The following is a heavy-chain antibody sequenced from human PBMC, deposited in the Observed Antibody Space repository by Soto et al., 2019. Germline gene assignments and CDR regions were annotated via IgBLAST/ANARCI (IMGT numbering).Heavy chain of an antibody. V-gene: IGHV4-59*01. Sequence: PSETLSLTCTVSAASFSKYYWTWIRQPPGKGLEWIGYVYFNGNTNYNPSLKSRVTISRDTSKSQISLKVASVTAADTAGYYCARGFSSVSMDAWGQGTTVTVSS. CDR3: ARGFSSVSMDA. J-gene: IGHJ6*02. CDR2: VYFNGNT. CDR1: AASFSKYY. D-gene: IGHD6-19*01.